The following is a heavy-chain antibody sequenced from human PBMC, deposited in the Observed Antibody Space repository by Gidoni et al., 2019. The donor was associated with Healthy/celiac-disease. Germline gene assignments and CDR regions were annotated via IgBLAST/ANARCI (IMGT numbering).Heavy chain of an antibody. CDR3: ARDRGYYDSSGYWD. Sequence: QVQLQESGPGLVKPSATLSLTCTVSGYSISSGYYWGWIRQPPGKGLEWIGSIYHSGSTYYNPSLKSRVTISVDTSKNQFSLKLSSVTAADTAVYYCARDRGYYDSSGYWDWGQGTLVTVSS. D-gene: IGHD3-22*01. J-gene: IGHJ4*02. V-gene: IGHV4-38-2*02. CDR2: IYHSGST. CDR1: GYSISSGYY.